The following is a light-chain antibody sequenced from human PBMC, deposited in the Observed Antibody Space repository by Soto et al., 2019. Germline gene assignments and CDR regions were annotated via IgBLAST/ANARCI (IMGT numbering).Light chain of an antibody. CDR2: DAS. J-gene: IGKJ3*01. Sequence: DIRMTQSPSSLSASVGDRVTITCQASQDIKSNLNWFQQKSGKAPRLLVYDASNLKTGVTSRFSGSGSGTDFTFTIRSLQPEDTATYFCQQYDNFPFTFGPGTKVDI. CDR3: QQYDNFPFT. V-gene: IGKV1-33*01. CDR1: QDIKSN.